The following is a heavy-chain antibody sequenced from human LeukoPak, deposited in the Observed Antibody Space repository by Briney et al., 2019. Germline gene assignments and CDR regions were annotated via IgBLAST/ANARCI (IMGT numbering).Heavy chain of an antibody. J-gene: IGHJ4*02. V-gene: IGHV3-23*01. CDR3: AKMAAAGTIPYYFDY. D-gene: IGHD6-13*01. Sequence: GGSLRLSCADPGFTFRSDAMSSVRQTPGKGLEWGSAISGSGGSTYSADSVKGGFTISRDNSKNTLYLQMNSLRAEDTAVYYCAKMAAAGTIPYYFDYWGQGTLVTVSS. CDR2: ISGSGGST. CDR1: GFTFRSDA.